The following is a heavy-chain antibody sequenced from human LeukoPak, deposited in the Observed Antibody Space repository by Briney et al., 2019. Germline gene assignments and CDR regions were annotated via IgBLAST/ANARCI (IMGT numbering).Heavy chain of an antibody. J-gene: IGHJ4*02. Sequence: SSETLSLTCTVSGGSISSYYWSWIRQPPGKGLEWIGYIYYSGSTNYNPSLKSRVTISVDTSKNQFSLKLSSVTAADTAVYYCARVARRGADTMGDFDYWGQGTLVTVSS. CDR1: GGSISSYY. V-gene: IGHV4-59*01. CDR2: IYYSGST. D-gene: IGHD1-26*01. CDR3: ARVARRGADTMGDFDY.